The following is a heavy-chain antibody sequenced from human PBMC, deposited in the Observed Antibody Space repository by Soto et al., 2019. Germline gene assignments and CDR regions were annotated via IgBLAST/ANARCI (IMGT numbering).Heavy chain of an antibody. J-gene: IGHJ6*02. V-gene: IGHV3-30-3*01. D-gene: IGHD5-18*01. CDR1: GFTFSSYA. Sequence: PGRSLRISCAASGFTFSSYAMHWVRQAPGKGLEWVAVISYDGSNKYYADSVKGRFTISRDNSKNTLYLQMNSLRAEDTAVYYCARDGYSKPYYYGMDVWGQGTTVTVSS. CDR3: ARDGYSKPYYYGMDV. CDR2: ISYDGSNK.